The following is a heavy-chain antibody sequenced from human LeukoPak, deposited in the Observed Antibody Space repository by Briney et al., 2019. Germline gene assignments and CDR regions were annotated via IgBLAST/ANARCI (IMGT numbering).Heavy chain of an antibody. D-gene: IGHD3-10*02. Sequence: GGSLRLSCAASGFTFNTYTMNWVRQAPGQGLEWVSSITSSSSYIYYADSVKGRFTISRDNAKNSLYLQMNSLRAEDTAVYYCAELGITMIGGVWGKGTTVTISS. CDR3: AELGITMIGGV. CDR2: ITSSSSYI. V-gene: IGHV3-21*01. J-gene: IGHJ6*04. CDR1: GFTFNTYT.